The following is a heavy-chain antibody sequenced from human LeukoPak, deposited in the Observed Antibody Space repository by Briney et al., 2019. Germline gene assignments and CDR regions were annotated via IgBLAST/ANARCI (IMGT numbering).Heavy chain of an antibody. J-gene: IGHJ4*02. CDR3: ARARFTNGWYFNRDY. CDR2: ILTDGVKS. V-gene: IGHV3-30*04. CDR1: GFTFSSYA. D-gene: IGHD6-19*01. Sequence: PGRSLTLSCAASGFTFSSYAMHWVRQAPGTGLEWVALILTDGVKSHYADSVKGRFMIYRDNPKNTLYLQMNSLRAEDTAVYYCARARFTNGWYFNRDYWGQGTLVTVSS.